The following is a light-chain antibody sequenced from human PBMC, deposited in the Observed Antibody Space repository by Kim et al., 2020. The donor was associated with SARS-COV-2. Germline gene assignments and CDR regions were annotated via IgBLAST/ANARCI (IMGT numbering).Light chain of an antibody. CDR1: QSVSSSY. CDR2: GAS. CDR3: QYSNTPVT. V-gene: IGKV3-20*01. J-gene: IGKJ3*01. Sequence: LYPGERATLSCRASQSVSSSYLAWYQQKPGQAPRLLIYGASSRATGIPDRFRGGGFGTDFTLTISRLEAEDFAVYYCQYSNTPVTFGPVTKVDIK.